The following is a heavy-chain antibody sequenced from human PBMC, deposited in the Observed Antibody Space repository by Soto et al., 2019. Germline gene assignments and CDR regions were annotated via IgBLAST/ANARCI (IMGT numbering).Heavy chain of an antibody. Sequence: SVKVSCKASGGTFSSYAISWVRQAPGQGLEWMGGIIPIFGTANYAQKFQGRVTITADESTSTAYMELSSLRSEDTAVYYCASTTRDRYYDSSGYYRVWGQGTLVTVSS. J-gene: IGHJ4*02. CDR3: ASTTRDRYYDSSGYYRV. D-gene: IGHD3-22*01. V-gene: IGHV1-69*13. CDR1: GGTFSSYA. CDR2: IIPIFGTA.